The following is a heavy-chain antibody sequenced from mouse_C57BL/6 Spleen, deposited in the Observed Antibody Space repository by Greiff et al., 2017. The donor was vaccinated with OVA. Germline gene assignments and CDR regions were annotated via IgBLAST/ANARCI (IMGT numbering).Heavy chain of an antibody. Sequence: EVMLVESGGGLVKPGGSLKLSCAASGFTFSDYGMHWVRQAPEKGLEWVAYISSGSSTIYYADTVKGRFTISRDNAKNTLFLQMTSLRSEDTAMYYCARPGDTTGWFAYWGQGTLVTVSA. V-gene: IGHV5-17*01. J-gene: IGHJ3*01. CDR3: ARPGDTTGWFAY. D-gene: IGHD2-12*01. CDR1: GFTFSDYG. CDR2: ISSGSSTI.